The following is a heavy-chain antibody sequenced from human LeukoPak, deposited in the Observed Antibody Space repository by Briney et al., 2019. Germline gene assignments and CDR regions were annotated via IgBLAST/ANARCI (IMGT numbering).Heavy chain of an antibody. D-gene: IGHD3-10*01. CDR3: GASGSYYTPSYF. V-gene: IGHV3-53*01. CDR1: DFPVSDNY. J-gene: IGHJ4*02. Sequence: GGSLRLSCVISDFPVSDNYMSWVRQAPGRGLEWVSVISNYGVTHYADSVKGRFTISRDDSNDTVFLQMSSLRPEDTAVYYCGASGSYYTPSYFWGQGTLVTVSS. CDR2: ISNYGVT.